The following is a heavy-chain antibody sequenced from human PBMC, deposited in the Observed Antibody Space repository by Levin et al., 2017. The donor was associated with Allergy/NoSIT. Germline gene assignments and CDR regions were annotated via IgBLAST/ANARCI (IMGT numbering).Heavy chain of an antibody. D-gene: IGHD3-10*01. CDR1: GFTFDDYA. Sequence: SLKISCAASGFTFDDYAMHWVRQAPGKGLEWVSGISWNSGNMGYADSVKGRFTISRDNAKNSLYLQMNSLRAEDTALYYCAKGPGGSYWDNWFDPWGQGTLVTVSS. V-gene: IGHV3-9*01. CDR3: AKGPGGSYWDNWFDP. J-gene: IGHJ5*02. CDR2: ISWNSGNM.